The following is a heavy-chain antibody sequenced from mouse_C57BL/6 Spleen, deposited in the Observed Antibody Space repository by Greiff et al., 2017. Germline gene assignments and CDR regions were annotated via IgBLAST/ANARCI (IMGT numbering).Heavy chain of an antibody. CDR1: GYAFSSYW. D-gene: IGHD2-3*01. CDR2: IYPGDGDT. V-gene: IGHV1-80*01. J-gene: IGHJ2*01. CDR3: ARGGYSGFDY. Sequence: VKLVESGAELVKPGASVKISCKASGYAFSSYWMNWVKQRPGKGLEWIGQIYPGDGDTNYNGKFKGKATLTADKSSSTAYMQLSSLTSEDSAVYFCARGGYSGFDYWGQGTTLTVSS.